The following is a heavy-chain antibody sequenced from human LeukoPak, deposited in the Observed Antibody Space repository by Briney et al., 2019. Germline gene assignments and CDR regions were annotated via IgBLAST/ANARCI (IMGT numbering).Heavy chain of an antibody. CDR1: GFTFSSYW. CDR2: IKQDGSEK. D-gene: IGHD6-19*01. Sequence: PGGSLRLSCAASGFTFSSYWMSWVRQAPGKGLEWVANIKQDGSEKYYVDSVKGRFTISRDNAKNSLYLQMNSLRAEDTAVYYCARAGTRYSSGWYTYYFDYWGQGTLVTVSS. V-gene: IGHV3-7*01. J-gene: IGHJ4*02. CDR3: ARAGTRYSSGWYTYYFDY.